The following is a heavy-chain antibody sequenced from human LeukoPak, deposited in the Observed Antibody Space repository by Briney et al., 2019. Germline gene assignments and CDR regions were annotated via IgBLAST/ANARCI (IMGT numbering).Heavy chain of an antibody. CDR2: IYYSGST. Sequence: PSETLSLTCTVSGGSISSSSYYWGWIRQPPGKGLEWIGSIYYSGSTNYNPSLKSRVTISVDTSKNQFSLKLSSVTAADTAVYYCARGLRIAVAGTKTRTYFDYWGQGTLVTVSS. CDR3: ARGLRIAVAGTKTRTYFDY. V-gene: IGHV4-39*07. J-gene: IGHJ4*02. D-gene: IGHD6-19*01. CDR1: GGSISSSSYY.